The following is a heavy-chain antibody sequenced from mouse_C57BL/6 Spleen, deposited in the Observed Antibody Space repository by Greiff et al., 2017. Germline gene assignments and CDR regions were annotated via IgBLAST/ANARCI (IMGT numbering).Heavy chain of an antibody. CDR3: ARDGGDENWYFDV. D-gene: IGHD3-3*01. V-gene: IGHV5-16*01. CDR2: INYDGSST. CDR1: GFTFSDYY. Sequence: EVHLVESEGGLVQPGSSMKLSCTASGFTFSDYYMAWVRQVPEKGLEWVANINYDGSSTYYLDSLKSRFIISRDNAKNILYLQMSSLKSEDTATYYCARDGGDENWYFDVWGTGTTVTVSS. J-gene: IGHJ1*03.